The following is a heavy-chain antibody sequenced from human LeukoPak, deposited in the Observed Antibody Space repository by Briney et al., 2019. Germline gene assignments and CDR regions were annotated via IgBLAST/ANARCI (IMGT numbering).Heavy chain of an antibody. V-gene: IGHV3-30*02. Sequence: QTGGSLRLSCAASGFTFSSYGMHWVRQAPGKGLEWVAFIRYDGSNKYYADSVKGRFTISRDNSKNTLYLQMNSLRAEDTAVYYCAKDARRYDSSGYYYDYWGQGTLVTVSS. J-gene: IGHJ4*02. D-gene: IGHD3-22*01. CDR2: IRYDGSNK. CDR1: GFTFSSYG. CDR3: AKDARRYDSSGYYYDY.